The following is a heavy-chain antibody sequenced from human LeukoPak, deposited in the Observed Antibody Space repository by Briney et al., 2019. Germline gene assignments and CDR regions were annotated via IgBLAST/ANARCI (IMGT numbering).Heavy chain of an antibody. D-gene: IGHD1-26*01. Sequence: GGSLRLSCAASGFTFANYALNWFRHTPGKGLEWLSYISSTSAIYYADSVKGRFTISRDNAKKSLYLQMSSLRAEDTAVYYCARDDKWAFDYWGQGTLVTVSS. CDR2: ISSTSAI. CDR3: ARDDKWAFDY. J-gene: IGHJ4*02. CDR1: GFTFANYA. V-gene: IGHV3-69-1*02.